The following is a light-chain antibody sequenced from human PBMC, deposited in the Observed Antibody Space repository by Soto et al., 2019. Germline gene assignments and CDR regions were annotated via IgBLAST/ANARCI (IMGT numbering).Light chain of an antibody. CDR1: QGISSA. CDR3: QQFNSYPLKVT. J-gene: IGKJ4*01. V-gene: IGKV1-13*02. CDR2: DAS. Sequence: AIQLTQSPSSLSASVGDRVTITCRASQGISSALAWYQQKPGKAPKLLIYDASSLESGVPSRFSGSGSGTDFTLTISSLQPEDFATYYCQQFNSYPLKVTFGGGTEVEIK.